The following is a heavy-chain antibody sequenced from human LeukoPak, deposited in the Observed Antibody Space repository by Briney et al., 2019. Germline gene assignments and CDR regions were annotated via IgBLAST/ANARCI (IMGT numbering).Heavy chain of an antibody. CDR2: IYPGDSDT. D-gene: IGHD3-22*01. J-gene: IGHJ4*02. V-gene: IGHV5-51*01. CDR1: GYSFTSYW. Sequence: GESLKISCKGSGYSFTSYWIVWVRQMPGKGLEWMGIIYPGDSDTRYSPSFQGQVTISADKSISTAYLQWSSLKASDTAMYYCARTVNPPYYYDSSGYYALDYWGQGTLVTVSS. CDR3: ARTVNPPYYYDSSGYYALDY.